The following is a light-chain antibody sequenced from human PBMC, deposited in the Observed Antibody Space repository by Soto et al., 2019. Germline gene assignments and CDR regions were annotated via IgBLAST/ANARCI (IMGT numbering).Light chain of an antibody. J-gene: IGLJ7*01. CDR1: SSNIGSST. V-gene: IGLV1-44*01. Sequence: QSVLTQPPSASGTPGQRVTISCSGGSSNIGSSTVSWYQQLPGTAPKVLIYSNDQRPSGVPDRFSGSKSGTSASLAISGLQSEDEGDYYCAAWDDSLNGGVFGGGTQLTVL. CDR2: SND. CDR3: AAWDDSLNGGV.